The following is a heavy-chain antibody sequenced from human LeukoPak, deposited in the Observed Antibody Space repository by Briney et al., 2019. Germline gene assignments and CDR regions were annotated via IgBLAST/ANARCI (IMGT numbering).Heavy chain of an antibody. Sequence: SETLSLTCTVSGGSISSYYWSWIRQPPGKGLEWIAYISYSGGTKNNPSLNSRVTISLDTAQNQFSLNLSSVTAADTAVYYCARGLFHGFDYWGQGTLVTVSS. D-gene: IGHD3-22*01. CDR1: GGSISSYY. CDR2: ISYSGGT. V-gene: IGHV4-59*01. J-gene: IGHJ4*02. CDR3: ARGLFHGFDY.